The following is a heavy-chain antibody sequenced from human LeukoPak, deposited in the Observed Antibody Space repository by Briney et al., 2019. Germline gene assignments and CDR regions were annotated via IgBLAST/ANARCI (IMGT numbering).Heavy chain of an antibody. V-gene: IGHV3-66*01. Sequence: GRSLRLSCAASGFTFSSYGMHWVRQAPGKGLEWVSVIYSGGSTYYADSVKGRFTISRDNSKNTLYLQMNSLRAEDTAVYYCARDGRPYGSGSYPWGQGTLVTVSS. D-gene: IGHD3-10*01. J-gene: IGHJ5*02. CDR2: IYSGGST. CDR3: ARDGRPYGSGSYP. CDR1: GFTFSSYG.